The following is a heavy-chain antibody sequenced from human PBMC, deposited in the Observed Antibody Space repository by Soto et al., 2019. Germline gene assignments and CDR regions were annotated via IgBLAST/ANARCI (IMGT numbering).Heavy chain of an antibody. V-gene: IGHV3-49*03. CDR2: IRSKAYGGTT. D-gene: IGHD2-15*01. CDR3: TRDLFEGYCSGGSCYSYNWFDP. CDR1: GFTFGDYA. Sequence: GGSLRLSCAASGFTFGDYAMSWFRQAPGKGLEWVGFIRSKAYGGTTEYAASVKGRFTISRDDSKSIAYLQMNSLKTEDTAVYYCTRDLFEGYCSGGSCYSYNWFDPWGEGTLVTV. J-gene: IGHJ5*02.